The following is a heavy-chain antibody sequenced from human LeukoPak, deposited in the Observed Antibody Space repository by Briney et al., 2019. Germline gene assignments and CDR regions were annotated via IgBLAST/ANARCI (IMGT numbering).Heavy chain of an antibody. CDR2: ISWDSGSI. Sequence: GGSLRLSCAASGFTFDDYAMHWVRQAPGKGLEWVSGISWDSGSIGYADSVKGRFTISRDNAKNSLYLQMNSLRAEDTGVYYCARDRRDGFNLLDYWGQGTLVTVSS. V-gene: IGHV3-9*01. CDR3: ARDRRDGFNLLDY. J-gene: IGHJ4*02. CDR1: GFTFDDYA. D-gene: IGHD5-24*01.